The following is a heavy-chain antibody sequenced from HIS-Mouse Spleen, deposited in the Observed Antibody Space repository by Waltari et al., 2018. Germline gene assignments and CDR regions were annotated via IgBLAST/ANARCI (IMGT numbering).Heavy chain of an antibody. CDR3: ARGRLGSDY. J-gene: IGHJ4*02. V-gene: IGHV4-34*01. CDR2: INHSGST. Sequence: QVQLQQWGAGLLKPSETLSLTFAVYGGSFSGYYWSWIRQPPGKGLVWIGEINHSGSTNYNPSLKSRVTISVDTSKNQFSLKLSSVTAADTAVYYCARGRLGSDYWGQGTLVTVSS. CDR1: GGSFSGYY. D-gene: IGHD7-27*01.